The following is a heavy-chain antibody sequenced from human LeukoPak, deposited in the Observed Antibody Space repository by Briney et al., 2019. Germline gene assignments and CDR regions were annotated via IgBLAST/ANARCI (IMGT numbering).Heavy chain of an antibody. CDR2: ISSGSSHI. V-gene: IGHV3-21*06. J-gene: IGHJ3*01. D-gene: IGHD3-22*01. CDR1: GFSPYTHS. Sequence: GGSLRLSCAASGFSPYTHSINWVRQSPGKGLEWVSSISSGSSHIHYADSMKGRFTISRDNAKNSLYLQMSSLRAEDTAMYYCVRVSQDDEYYDSPDQGAFDLWGQGTMVTVSS. CDR3: VRVSQDDEYYDSPDQGAFDL.